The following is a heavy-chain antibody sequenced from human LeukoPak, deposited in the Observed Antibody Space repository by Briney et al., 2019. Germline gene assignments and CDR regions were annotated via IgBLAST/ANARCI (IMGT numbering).Heavy chain of an antibody. V-gene: IGHV4-59*08. CDR1: GGSISSYY. CDR2: IYYSGST. J-gene: IGHJ4*02. D-gene: IGHD5-12*01. CDR3: ARYIVGTMEDY. Sequence: SETLSLTCTVSGGSISSYYWSWIRQPPGKGLEWIGYIYYSGSTNYNPSLKSRVTMSVDTSKNQFSLKLSAVTAADTAVYYCARYIVGTMEDYWGQGTLVTVSS.